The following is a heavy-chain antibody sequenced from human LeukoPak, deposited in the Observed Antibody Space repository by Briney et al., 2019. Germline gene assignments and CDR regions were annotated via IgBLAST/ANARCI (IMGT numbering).Heavy chain of an antibody. D-gene: IGHD6-13*01. Sequence: GGYLSLSCAASGFTVSSNYMSWVRLAPGKGPEWVSVIYSDGSTYYADSVKGRFTISRDTSKNTLYLQMNSLRTEDTAVYYCARDLAAGGTYPHYWGQGTLVSVSS. CDR3: ARDLAAGGTYPHY. V-gene: IGHV3-53*01. CDR1: GFTVSSNY. J-gene: IGHJ4*02. CDR2: IYSDGST.